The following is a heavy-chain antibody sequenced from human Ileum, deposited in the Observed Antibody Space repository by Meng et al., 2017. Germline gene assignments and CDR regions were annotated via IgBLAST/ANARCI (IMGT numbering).Heavy chain of an antibody. CDR3: ARIGSGGTNFDI. J-gene: IGHJ3*02. Sequence: TVDKVKKPGTSVKGYCKADRYTFTRYETYRIRQTTRQGFEWMGWMKHNRSNTGYAQKFQSRVTITRNTSISTAYMELSSLRSEDKAVYYCARIGSGGTNFDIWGQVTMVTVSS. CDR1: RYTFTRYE. D-gene: IGHD1-1*01. CDR2: MKHNRSNT. V-gene: IGHV1-8*03.